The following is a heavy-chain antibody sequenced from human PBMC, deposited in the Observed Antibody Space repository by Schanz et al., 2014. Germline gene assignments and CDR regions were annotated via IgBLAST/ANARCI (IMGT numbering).Heavy chain of an antibody. CDR1: RYTFNTYG. Sequence: GPEVKEPGASVKVSCEASRYTFNTYGLNWVRQAPGQGLEWMGWISAYTNNTNYAQKVQGRVTMTTDTSTGTAYMELRSLRSDDTAVYYCARDRRRYCSTASCLHDNWFDPWGQGPWSSSPQ. CDR2: ISAYTNNT. V-gene: IGHV1-18*01. CDR3: ARDRRRYCSTASCLHDNWFDP. J-gene: IGHJ5*02. D-gene: IGHD2-2*01.